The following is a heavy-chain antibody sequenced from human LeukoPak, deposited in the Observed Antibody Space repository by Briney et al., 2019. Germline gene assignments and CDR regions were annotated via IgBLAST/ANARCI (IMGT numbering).Heavy chain of an antibody. D-gene: IGHD6-19*01. CDR2: IYHSGST. CDR3: ARGGAVAGTSGSDY. V-gene: IGHV4-38-2*02. J-gene: IGHJ4*02. Sequence: SETLSLTCTVSGGSISSGYYWGWIRQPPGKGLEWIGSIYHSGSTYYNPSLKSRVTISVDTSKNQFSLKLSSVTAADTAVYYCARGGAVAGTSGSDYWGQGTLVTVSS. CDR1: GGSISSGYY.